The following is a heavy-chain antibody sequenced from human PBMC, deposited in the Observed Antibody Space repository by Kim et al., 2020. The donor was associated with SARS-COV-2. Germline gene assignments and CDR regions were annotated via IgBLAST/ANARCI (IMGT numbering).Heavy chain of an antibody. V-gene: IGHV3-7*01. CDR1: GFTFSSHW. CDR3: VRGSGWGGDY. J-gene: IGHJ4*02. CDR2: INLDGSDT. D-gene: IGHD6-19*01. Sequence: GGSLRLSCAASGFTFSSHWMTWVRQAPGKGLEWVASINLDGSDTQFLDSVKGRFTISRDNVENSLYLQMNSLRVEDTAVYYCVRGSGWGGDYWGQGSLVTVSS.